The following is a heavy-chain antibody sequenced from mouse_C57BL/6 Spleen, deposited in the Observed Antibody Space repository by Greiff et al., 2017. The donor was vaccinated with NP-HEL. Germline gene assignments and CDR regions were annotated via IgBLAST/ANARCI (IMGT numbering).Heavy chain of an antibody. CDR2: IRLKSDNYAT. Sequence: LQQSGGGLVQPGGSMKLSCVASGFTFSNYWMNWVRQSPEKGLEWVAQIRLKSDNYATHYAESVKGRFTISRDDSKSSVYLQMNNLRAEDTGIYYCTIITTVVATYYFDYWGQGTTLTVSS. CDR3: TIITTVVATYYFDY. D-gene: IGHD1-1*01. J-gene: IGHJ2*01. CDR1: GFTFSNYW. V-gene: IGHV6-3*01.